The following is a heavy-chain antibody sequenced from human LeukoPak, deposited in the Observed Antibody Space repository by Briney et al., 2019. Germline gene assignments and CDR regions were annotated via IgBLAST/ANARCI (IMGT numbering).Heavy chain of an antibody. CDR1: GGSISSYY. J-gene: IGHJ3*02. CDR2: IYYSGST. Sequence: SETLSLTCTVSGGSISSYYWSWIRQPPGKGLEWIGYIYYSGSTYYNPSLKSRVTISVDTSKNQFSLKLSSVTAADTAVYYCARELYCTNGVCYPIWGQGTMVTVSS. D-gene: IGHD2-8*01. V-gene: IGHV4-30-4*08. CDR3: ARELYCTNGVCYPI.